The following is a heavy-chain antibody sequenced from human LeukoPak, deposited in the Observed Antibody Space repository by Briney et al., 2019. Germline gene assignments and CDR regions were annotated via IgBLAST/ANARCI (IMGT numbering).Heavy chain of an antibody. J-gene: IGHJ4*02. CDR2: INAGNGNT. D-gene: IGHD6-19*01. CDR3: ARPLPTGIAVLGY. CDR1: GYTFTSYA. Sequence: ASVKVSCKASGYTFTSYAMRWVRQAPGQRLEWMGWINAGNGNTKYSQKFQGRVTITRDTSASTAYMELSSLRSEDTAVYYCARPLPTGIAVLGYWGQGTLVTVSS. V-gene: IGHV1-3*01.